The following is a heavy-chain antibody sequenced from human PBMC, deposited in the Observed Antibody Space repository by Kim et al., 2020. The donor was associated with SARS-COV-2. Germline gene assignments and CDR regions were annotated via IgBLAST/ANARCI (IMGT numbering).Heavy chain of an antibody. D-gene: IGHD5-12*01. Sequence: YNPSLKSRVTVSIDTSETQFSLRLSSVTAADTAVYYCARDPVATTPKEVLWGQGTLVTVSS. CDR3: ARDPVATTPKEVL. J-gene: IGHJ4*02. V-gene: IGHV4-39*07.